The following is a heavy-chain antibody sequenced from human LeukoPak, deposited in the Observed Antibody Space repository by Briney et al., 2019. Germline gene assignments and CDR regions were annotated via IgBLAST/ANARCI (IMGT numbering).Heavy chain of an antibody. CDR3: ARLICGGDCGGVGAFDI. D-gene: IGHD2-21*02. CDR2: IYSGGST. CDR1: GFTVSSNY. V-gene: IGHV3-53*01. Sequence: GGSLRLSCAASGFTVSSNYMSWVRQAPGKGLEWVSVIYSGGSTYYADSVKGRFTISRDNSKNTLYLQMNSLRAEDTAVYYCARLICGGDCGGVGAFDIWGQGTMVTVSS. J-gene: IGHJ3*02.